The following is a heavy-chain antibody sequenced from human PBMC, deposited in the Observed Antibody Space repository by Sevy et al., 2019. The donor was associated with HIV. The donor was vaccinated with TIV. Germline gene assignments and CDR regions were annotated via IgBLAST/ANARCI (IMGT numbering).Heavy chain of an antibody. CDR3: ATTKDYYDSSGYPFDY. D-gene: IGHD3-22*01. CDR2: FDPEDGET. CDR1: GYTLTGFS. J-gene: IGHJ4*02. Sequence: ASVKVSCKVTGYTLTGFSMHWVRQTPGKGLEWMGTFDPEDGETIYAQKFQGRVIMTEDTSADTAHMYLSSLTSEDTAVYYCATTKDYYDSSGYPFDYWGQGTLVTVSS. V-gene: IGHV1-24*01.